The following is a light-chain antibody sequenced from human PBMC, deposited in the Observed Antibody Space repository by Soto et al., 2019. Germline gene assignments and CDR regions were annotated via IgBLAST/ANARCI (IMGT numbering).Light chain of an antibody. V-gene: IGLV2-8*01. CDR3: SSYAGSNNVV. CDR2: EVS. CDR1: SSDVGGYNY. Sequence: QSALTQAPSASGSPGQSVTISCTGTSSDVGGYNYVSWYQQHPGKAPKLMIYEVSKRPSGVPDRFSGSKSGNTASLTVSGLQADDEADYYCSSYAGSNNVVFGGGTKLIVL. J-gene: IGLJ2*01.